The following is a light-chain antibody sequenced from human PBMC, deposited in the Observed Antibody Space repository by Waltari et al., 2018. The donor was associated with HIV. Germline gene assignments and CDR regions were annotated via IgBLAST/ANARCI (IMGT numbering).Light chain of an antibody. Sequence: DIAMTQSPDSLAVSLGDKATIACRSSQTVLHSSNKENRLAWYQRKPGQRPRLVLYWASTRESGVPDRFSGSGSGTNFTLTISRLQPEDVAVYYCQQYYSFPLTFGGGTTVEIK. CDR3: QQYYSFPLT. CDR2: WAS. J-gene: IGKJ4*01. V-gene: IGKV4-1*01. CDR1: QTVLHSSNKENR.